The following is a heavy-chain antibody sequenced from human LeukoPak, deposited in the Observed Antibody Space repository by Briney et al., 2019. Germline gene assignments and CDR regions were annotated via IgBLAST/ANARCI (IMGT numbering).Heavy chain of an antibody. CDR2: IYYSGST. J-gene: IGHJ6*02. CDR3: ARAVAVAGPDGYYYYGMDV. D-gene: IGHD6-19*01. V-gene: IGHV4-59*01. CDR1: GGSISSYY. Sequence: SGTLSLTCTVSGGSISSYYWSWIRQPPGKGLEWIGYIYYSGSTSYNPSLKSRVTISVDTSKNQFSLKLSSVTAADTAVYYCARAVAVAGPDGYYYYGMDVWGQGTTVTVSS.